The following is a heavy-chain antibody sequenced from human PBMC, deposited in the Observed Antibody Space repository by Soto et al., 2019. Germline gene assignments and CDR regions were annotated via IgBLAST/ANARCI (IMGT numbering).Heavy chain of an antibody. J-gene: IGHJ6*04. CDR3: ARDIANYYYSYGMDV. D-gene: IGHD6-13*01. Sequence: SQTLSLTCAISGDSVSTNRAAWNWTRQSPSRGLEWLGRPYYRSKWYNDYAVSVKSRMTINPDTSKNQFSLRLNSVTPEDTAVYYCARDIANYYYSYGMDVWGKGATVTVST. CDR1: GDSVSTNRAA. CDR2: PYYRSKWYN. V-gene: IGHV6-1*01.